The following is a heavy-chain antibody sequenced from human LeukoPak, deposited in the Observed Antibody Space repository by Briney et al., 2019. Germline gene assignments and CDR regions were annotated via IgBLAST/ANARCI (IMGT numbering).Heavy chain of an antibody. CDR2: MNPNSGNT. J-gene: IGHJ5*02. Sequence: ASVKVSCKASGYTFTSYDINWVRQATGQGLEWMGWMNPNSGNTGYAQKFQGRVTMTRSTSISTAYMELSSLRSEDTAVYYCARVGKYYDFWSGYPNWFDPWGQGTLVTVSS. V-gene: IGHV1-8*01. CDR3: ARVGKYYDFWSGYPNWFDP. CDR1: GYTFTSYD. D-gene: IGHD3-3*01.